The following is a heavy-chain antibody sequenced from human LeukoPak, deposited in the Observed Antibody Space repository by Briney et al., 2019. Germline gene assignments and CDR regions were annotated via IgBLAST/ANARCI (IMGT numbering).Heavy chain of an antibody. CDR3: AKDRRLGIVVVVATFGMDV. V-gene: IGHV3-23*01. CDR2: ISGSGGST. D-gene: IGHD2-15*01. CDR1: GFTFSSYA. J-gene: IGHJ6*02. Sequence: GGSLRLSCAASGFTFSSYAMSWVRQAPGNGLERVSAISGSGGSTYYADSVKGRFTISRDNSKNTLYLQMNSLRAEDTAVYYCAKDRRLGIVVVVATFGMDVWGQGTTVTVSS.